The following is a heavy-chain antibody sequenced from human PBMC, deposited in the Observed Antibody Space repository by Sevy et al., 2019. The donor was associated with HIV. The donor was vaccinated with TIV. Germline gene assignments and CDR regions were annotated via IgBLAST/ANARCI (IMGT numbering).Heavy chain of an antibody. CDR1: GFTFSKNW. Sequence: GGSLRLSCLASGFTFSKNWMSWVRQAPGKGLEWVGRIKSKTEGGTTDYAAPVKGRFTILRDDSKNTLYLQMNSLKTEDTAVYYCATESIGGNYYDSSGFYDFYYYGMDVWGQGTTVTVSS. D-gene: IGHD3-22*01. J-gene: IGHJ6*02. CDR2: IKSKTEGGTT. CDR3: ATESIGGNYYDSSGFYDFYYYGMDV. V-gene: IGHV3-15*01.